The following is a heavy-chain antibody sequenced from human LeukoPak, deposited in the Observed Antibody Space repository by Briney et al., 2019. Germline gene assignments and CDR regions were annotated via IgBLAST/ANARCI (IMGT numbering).Heavy chain of an antibody. J-gene: IGHJ6*02. CDR3: ARADAYYYYGMDV. CDR2: ISSSGSTI. CDR1: GFTFSSYE. Sequence: GGSLRLSCAASGFTFSSYEMNRVRQAPGKGLEWVSYISSSGSTIYYADSVKGRFTISRDNAKNSLYLQMNSLRAEDTAAYYCARADAYYYYGMDVWGQGTTVTVSS. V-gene: IGHV3-48*03.